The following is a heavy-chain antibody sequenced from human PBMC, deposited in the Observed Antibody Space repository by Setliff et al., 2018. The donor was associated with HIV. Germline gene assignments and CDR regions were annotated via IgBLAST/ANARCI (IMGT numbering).Heavy chain of an antibody. D-gene: IGHD6-19*01. CDR1: GGSISSYY. Sequence: PSETLSLTCTVSGGSISSYYWSWIRQPPGKGLEWIGYIYYSGSTNYNPSLKSRVTISVDTSKNQFSLKLSSVTAADTAVYYCASSEGVADRFDYWGQGTLVTVSS. CDR3: ASSEGVADRFDY. CDR2: IYYSGST. J-gene: IGHJ4*02. V-gene: IGHV4-59*01.